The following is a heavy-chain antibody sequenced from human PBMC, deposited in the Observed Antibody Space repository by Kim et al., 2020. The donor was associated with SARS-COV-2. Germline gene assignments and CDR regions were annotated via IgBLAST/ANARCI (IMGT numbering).Heavy chain of an antibody. J-gene: IGHJ4*02. CDR2: INPNSGGT. CDR3: ATGLEEVGLDCSSTSCYVVSTDY. Sequence: ASVKVSCKASGYTFTGYYMHWVRQAPGQGLEWMGWINPNSGGTNYAQKFQGRVTMTRDTSISTAYMELSRLRSDDTAVYYCATGLEEVGLDCSSTSCYVVSTDYWGQGTLVTVSS. V-gene: IGHV1-2*02. D-gene: IGHD2-2*01. CDR1: GYTFTGYY.